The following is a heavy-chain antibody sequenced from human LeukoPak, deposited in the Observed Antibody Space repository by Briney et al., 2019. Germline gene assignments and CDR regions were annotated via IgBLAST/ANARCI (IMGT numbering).Heavy chain of an antibody. D-gene: IGHD2/OR15-2a*01. V-gene: IGHV3-7*01. J-gene: IGHJ6*03. Sequence: GGSLRLSCVASGFTFSTYWMSWVRQAPGKGLEWVAHIKQDGSEKYSVDSVKGRFTISRDNAKNSLSLQVNSLRAEDTAVYYCAKGGKIAVSYYSYMAAWGKGTRSSSP. CDR2: IKQDGSEK. CDR3: AKGGKIAVSYYSYMAA. CDR1: GFTFSTYW.